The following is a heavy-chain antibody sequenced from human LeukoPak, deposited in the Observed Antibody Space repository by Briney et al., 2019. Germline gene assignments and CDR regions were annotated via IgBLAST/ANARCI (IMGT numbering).Heavy chain of an antibody. CDR1: GYTFTGYY. J-gene: IGHJ4*02. D-gene: IGHD6-19*01. CDR2: INPNSGGT. Sequence: GASVKVSCKASGYTFTGYYMHWVRQAPGQGLEWMGWINPNSGGTNYAQKFQGRVTMTRDTSIGTAYMELSSLRSEDTAVYYCARDRVGVGGNGWENWGQGTLVTASS. CDR3: ARDRVGVGGNGWEN. V-gene: IGHV1-2*02.